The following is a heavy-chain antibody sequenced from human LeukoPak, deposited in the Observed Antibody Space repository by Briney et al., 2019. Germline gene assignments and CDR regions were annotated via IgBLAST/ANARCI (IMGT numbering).Heavy chain of an antibody. Sequence: ASVKVSCKASGGTFSSYAISWVRQAPGQGLEWMGIINPSGGSTSYAQKFQGRVTMTRDTSTSTVYMELSSLRSEDTAVYYCAEGNYFDYWGQGTLVTVSS. J-gene: IGHJ4*02. CDR1: GGTFSSYA. CDR2: INPSGGST. V-gene: IGHV1-46*01. CDR3: AEGNYFDY.